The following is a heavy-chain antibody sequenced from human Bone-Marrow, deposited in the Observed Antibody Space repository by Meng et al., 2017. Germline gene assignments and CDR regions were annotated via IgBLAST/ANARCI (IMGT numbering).Heavy chain of an antibody. D-gene: IGHD3-10*01. Sequence: GESLKISCAASGFSFSRYWMHWVRQAPGKGLVWVSRINSDGSSTSYADSVKGRFTISRDNAKNTLYLQMNSLRAEDTAVYYCARDLFTMVRGVIIYNWFDPWGQGTLVTVSS. J-gene: IGHJ5*02. CDR3: ARDLFTMVRGVIIYNWFDP. V-gene: IGHV3-74*01. CDR1: GFSFSRYW. CDR2: INSDGSST.